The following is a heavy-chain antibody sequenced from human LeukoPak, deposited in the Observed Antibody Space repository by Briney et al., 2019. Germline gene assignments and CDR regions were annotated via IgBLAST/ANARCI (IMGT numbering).Heavy chain of an antibody. CDR3: ERDLPTVNTCIYFVF. J-gene: IGHJ4*02. Sequence: GGSLRLSCAASGFTFSTYALSWVRQAPGKGLEWVSCISSNGSSAYYTDSVKGRFTISRDNSKNTLYLQMNSLTAQDRAVYYCERDLPTVNTCIYFVFWGQGTLVTVSS. CDR2: ISSNGSSA. CDR1: GFTFSTYA. V-gene: IGHV3-23*01. D-gene: IGHD4-17*01.